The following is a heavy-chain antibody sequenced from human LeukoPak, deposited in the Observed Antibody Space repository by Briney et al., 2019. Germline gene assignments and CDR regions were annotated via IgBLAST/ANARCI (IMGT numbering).Heavy chain of an antibody. Sequence: GGSLRLSCAASGFTVSSNYMTWVRQAPGKGLEWVAFIRYDGSNKYYADSVKGRFTISRDNSKNTLYLQMNSLRAEDTAVYYCAKLGDSSSWYEEVDYWGQGTLVTVSS. CDR2: IRYDGSNK. CDR1: GFTVSSNY. CDR3: AKLGDSSSWYEEVDY. V-gene: IGHV3-30*02. D-gene: IGHD6-13*01. J-gene: IGHJ4*02.